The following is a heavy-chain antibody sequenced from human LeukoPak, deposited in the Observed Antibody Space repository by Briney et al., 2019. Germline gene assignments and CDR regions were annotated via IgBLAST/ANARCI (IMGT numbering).Heavy chain of an antibody. V-gene: IGHV4-59*01. D-gene: IGHD3-22*01. CDR2: IYYSGGT. Sequence: PSETLSLTCIVSGGAISSYYWSWIRQSPGKGLEWIGYIYYSGGTKYNPSLMSRVTISVDRAQNQFSLTLTSVTAADTAVYYCARDGLYDSSGYYMVSWGHGTPVIVSS. CDR3: ARDGLYDSSGYYMVS. CDR1: GGAISSYY. J-gene: IGHJ5*01.